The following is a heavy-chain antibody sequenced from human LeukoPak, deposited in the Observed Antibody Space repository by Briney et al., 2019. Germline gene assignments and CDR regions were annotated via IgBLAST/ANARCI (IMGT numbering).Heavy chain of an antibody. V-gene: IGHV4-34*01. Sequence: PSETLSLTCGVYGGSFSNYYWSWIRQPPGKGLEWIGEIDHSGSTTYNPSLKSRVTISVDTSKNQFSLKLSSVTAADTAVYYCARQRVYCSSTSCLYAFDIWGQGTMVTVSS. CDR3: ARQRVYCSSTSCLYAFDI. D-gene: IGHD2-2*01. J-gene: IGHJ3*02. CDR1: GGSFSNYY. CDR2: IDHSGST.